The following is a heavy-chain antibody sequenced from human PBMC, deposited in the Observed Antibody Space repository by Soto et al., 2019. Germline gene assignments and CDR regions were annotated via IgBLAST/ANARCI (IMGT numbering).Heavy chain of an antibody. J-gene: IGHJ4*02. CDR3: AISSGYCSGGSCYDQAVDY. V-gene: IGHV4-34*01. CDR1: GGSFSGYY. CDR2: INHSGST. Sequence: SETLSLTCAVYGGSFSGYYWSWIRQPPGKGLEWIGEINHSGSTNYNPSLKSRVTISVDTSTSTAYMELRSLRSDDTAVYYCAISSGYCSGGSCYDQAVDYWGQGTLVTVSS. D-gene: IGHD2-15*01.